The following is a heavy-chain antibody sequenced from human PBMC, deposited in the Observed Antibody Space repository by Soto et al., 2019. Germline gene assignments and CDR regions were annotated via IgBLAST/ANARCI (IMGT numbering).Heavy chain of an antibody. Sequence: PGGSLRLSCAASGFSFSVYSMNWIRQAPGKGLEWISYITSSGSTIYYADSVRGRFTISRDNAKNSLYLQMNSLRAEDTAVYYCVREGGAIAAAGTFDYWGQGTLVTVSS. D-gene: IGHD6-13*01. V-gene: IGHV3-11*01. CDR3: VREGGAIAAAGTFDY. CDR2: ITSSGSTI. J-gene: IGHJ4*02. CDR1: GFSFSVYS.